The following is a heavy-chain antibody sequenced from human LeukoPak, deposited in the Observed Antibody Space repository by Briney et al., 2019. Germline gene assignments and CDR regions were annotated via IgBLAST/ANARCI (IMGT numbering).Heavy chain of an antibody. Sequence: GASVKVSCKTSGYTFTISHVTWVRQAPGQGLEWMGWISVYNGNTNYAPELQGRVTMTTDTSTSTAYMELRNLRSDDTAVYYCARPYYDSTQWFDPWGQGTLVTVSS. CDR2: ISVYNGNT. D-gene: IGHD3-22*01. V-gene: IGHV1-18*04. J-gene: IGHJ5*02. CDR3: ARPYYDSTQWFDP. CDR1: GYTFTISH.